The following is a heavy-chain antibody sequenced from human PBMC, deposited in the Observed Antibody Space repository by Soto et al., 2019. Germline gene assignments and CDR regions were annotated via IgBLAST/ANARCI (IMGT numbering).Heavy chain of an antibody. V-gene: IGHV1-18*04. J-gene: IGHJ4*02. Sequence: ASVKVSCKTSGYVFTSFGISWVRQAPGQGLEWMGWVRPYNGDTKYAEKFQGRVTMTSDTSTTTGYMELRGLRSDDTAVYFCVRRPFYEFWSPYSYFDYWGQGTQLTVYS. CDR3: VRRPFYEFWSPYSYFDY. CDR1: GYVFTSFG. D-gene: IGHD3-3*01. CDR2: VRPYNGDT.